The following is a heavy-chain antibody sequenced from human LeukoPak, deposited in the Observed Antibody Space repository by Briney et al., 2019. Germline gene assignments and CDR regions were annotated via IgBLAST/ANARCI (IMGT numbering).Heavy chain of an antibody. Sequence: SETLSLTCAVYGGSFSGYYWSWIRQPPGKGLEWIGEINHSGSTNYNPSLKSRVTISVDTSKNQFSLKLSSVTAADTAVYYCARLDGITIFGVDYWGQGTLVTVSS. J-gene: IGHJ4*02. CDR2: INHSGST. D-gene: IGHD3-3*01. CDR3: ARLDGITIFGVDY. V-gene: IGHV4-34*01. CDR1: GGSFSGYY.